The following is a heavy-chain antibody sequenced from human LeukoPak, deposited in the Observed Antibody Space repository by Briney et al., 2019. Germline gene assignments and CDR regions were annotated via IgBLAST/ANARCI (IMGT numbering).Heavy chain of an antibody. CDR1: GFTFSSYS. V-gene: IGHV3-21*01. CDR3: ARDRNYWYFDL. J-gene: IGHJ2*01. Sequence: GGSLRLSCAASGFTFSSYSMNWVRQAPGKGLEWVSSISSSSSYIYYADSVKGRFTISRDNAKNSLYLQMNGLRAEDTAVYYCARDRNYWYFDLWGRGTLVTVSS. CDR2: ISSSSSYI.